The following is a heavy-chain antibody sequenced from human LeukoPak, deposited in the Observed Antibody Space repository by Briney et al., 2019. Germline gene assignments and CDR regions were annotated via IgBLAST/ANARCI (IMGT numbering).Heavy chain of an antibody. J-gene: IGHJ6*03. CDR3: ARDYYDYVWGSYRVISYYMDV. Sequence: SQTLSLTCAISGDSVSSNSAAWNWIRQSPSRGLEWLGRTYYRSKWYNDYAVSVKSRITINPDTSKNQFSLQLNSVTPEDTAVYYCARDYYDYVWGSYRVISYYMDVWGKGTTVTVS. CDR1: GDSVSSNSAA. CDR2: TYYRSKWYN. D-gene: IGHD3-16*02. V-gene: IGHV6-1*01.